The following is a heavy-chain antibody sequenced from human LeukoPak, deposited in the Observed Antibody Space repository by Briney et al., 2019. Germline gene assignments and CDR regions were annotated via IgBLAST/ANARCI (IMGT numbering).Heavy chain of an antibody. CDR1: GFTFISYW. CDR2: IKQDGSEK. Sequence: GGSLRLSCAASGFTFISYWMGWVRQAPGKGLDWVANIKQDGSEKYYVESVKGRFTISRDNAKNSLYLQMNSLRAEDTAVYYCARDREAVADYYFDYWGQGTLVTVSS. D-gene: IGHD6-19*01. CDR3: ARDREAVADYYFDY. V-gene: IGHV3-7*01. J-gene: IGHJ4*02.